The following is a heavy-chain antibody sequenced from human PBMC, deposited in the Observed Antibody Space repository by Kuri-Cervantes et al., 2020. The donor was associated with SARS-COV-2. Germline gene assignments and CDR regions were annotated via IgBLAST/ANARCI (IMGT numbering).Heavy chain of an antibody. J-gene: IGHJ4*02. D-gene: IGHD5-18*01. CDR2: IYSGGST. CDR3: VGETDTAMAFFDY. CDR1: GFTVSSNY. V-gene: IGHV3-66*02. Sequence: GSLRLSCAASGFTVSSNYMNWVRQAPGKGLEWVSVIYSGGSTYYADSVKGRFTISRDNSKNTLYLQMNSLRAEDTAVYYCVGETDTAMAFFDYWGQGTLVTVSS.